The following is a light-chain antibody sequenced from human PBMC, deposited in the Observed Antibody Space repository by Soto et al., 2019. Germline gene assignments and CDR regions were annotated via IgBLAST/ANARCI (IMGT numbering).Light chain of an antibody. CDR2: DAS. Sequence: EIVLTQSPATLSLSPGEGSTLSCRASQSVRSYLAWFQQKLGQPPRLLIYDASKRATGIPARFSGSGSGTDSTLTINSLEPDDFAVYYCQQRSDWPITFGQGTRLEIK. V-gene: IGKV3-11*01. CDR1: QSVRSY. J-gene: IGKJ5*01. CDR3: QQRSDWPIT.